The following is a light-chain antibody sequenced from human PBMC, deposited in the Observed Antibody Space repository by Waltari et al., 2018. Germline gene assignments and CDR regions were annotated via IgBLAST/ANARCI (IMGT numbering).Light chain of an antibody. CDR2: GAS. V-gene: IGKV3-20*01. CDR3: QQYDISPPVT. Sequence: ETVLTQSPATLSLSPGERAALSCRASRSLNGRFLAWYQYKPGQAPRLLIYGASTRATGIPDRFSGGGSGTDFTLTISRLESEDYAIYYCQQYDISPPVTFGGGTKV. J-gene: IGKJ4*01. CDR1: RSLNGRF.